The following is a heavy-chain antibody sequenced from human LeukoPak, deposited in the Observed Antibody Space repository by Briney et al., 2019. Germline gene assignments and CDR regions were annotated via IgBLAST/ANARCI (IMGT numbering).Heavy chain of an antibody. J-gene: IGHJ6*03. CDR1: GFTFDTHD. CDR2: IRSDGYDT. V-gene: IGHV3-30*02. Sequence: GGSLRLSCGASGFTFDTHDMHWVRQAPGKGLEWVAFIRSDGYDTYYADSVKGRFTISRDNSKNTLYLQMNSLRAEDTAVYYCARVRWGSRYYYYYYMDVWGKGTTVTISS. CDR3: ARVRWGSRYYYYYYMDV. D-gene: IGHD3-16*01.